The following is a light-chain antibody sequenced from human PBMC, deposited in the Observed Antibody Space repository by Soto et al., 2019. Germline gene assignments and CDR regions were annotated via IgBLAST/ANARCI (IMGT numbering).Light chain of an antibody. J-gene: IGKJ5*01. CDR2: DAS. CDR3: QQSDSLPIT. Sequence: DLQMTQSPSSLSASVGGSVTITCRASQDIRNYLHWYQQRPGKAPKLLIYDASTLERGVPSRFSGTRSGTHFTFANTSLQPEDVATYYCQQSDSLPITFGQGTRLES. V-gene: IGKV1-33*01. CDR1: QDIRNY.